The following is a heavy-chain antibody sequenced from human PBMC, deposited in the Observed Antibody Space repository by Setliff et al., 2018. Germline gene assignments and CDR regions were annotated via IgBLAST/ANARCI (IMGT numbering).Heavy chain of an antibody. V-gene: IGHV3-11*01. J-gene: IGHJ4*02. Sequence: PGGSLRLSCAASGFTFSNYYMTWIRQAPGKGLEWISYIHDSGNPTYYADSMKGRFTVARDNAKNYLYLQMTSLRAEDTAIYYCARTTGYRLEGDFDYWGQGTLVTVSS. D-gene: IGHD3-16*01. CDR2: IHDSGNPT. CDR1: GFTFSNYY. CDR3: ARTTGYRLEGDFDY.